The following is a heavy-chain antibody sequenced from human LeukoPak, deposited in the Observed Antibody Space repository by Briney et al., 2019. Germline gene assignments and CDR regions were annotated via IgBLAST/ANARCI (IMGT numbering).Heavy chain of an antibody. CDR3: ARDSELGYCSGGSCYLDY. J-gene: IGHJ4*02. V-gene: IGHV3-33*01. Sequence: GRSLRLSCAASGFTFSSYGMHWVRQAPGKGLEWVAVIWYDGSNKYYADSVKGRFTISRDNSKNTLYLQMNSLRAEDTAVYYCARDSELGYCSGGSCYLDYWGQGTLVTVSS. CDR1: GFTFSSYG. D-gene: IGHD2-15*01. CDR2: IWYDGSNK.